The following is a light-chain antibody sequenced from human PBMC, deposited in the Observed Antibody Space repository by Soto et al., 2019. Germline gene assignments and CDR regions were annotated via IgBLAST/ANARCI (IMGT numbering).Light chain of an antibody. CDR2: EVS. CDR3: CSYTRRSTRV. V-gene: IGLV2-14*01. Sequence: SVLTQPASVSGSPGQSITISCTGTSSDIGGYKYVSWYQQHPGIAPKLMIYEVSNRPSGVSNRFSGSKSGNTASLTISGLQAEDEADYYCCSYTRRSTRVFGGGTKLTVL. CDR1: SSDIGGYKY. J-gene: IGLJ2*01.